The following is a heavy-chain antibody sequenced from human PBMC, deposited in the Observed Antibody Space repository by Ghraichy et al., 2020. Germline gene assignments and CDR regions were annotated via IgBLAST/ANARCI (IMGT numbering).Heavy chain of an antibody. CDR1: GITLSNYG. V-gene: IGHV3-48*02. CDR2: ITGSGRTI. Sequence: GGSLRLSCVGSGITLSNYGMNWVRQSPGKGLEWVSYITGSGRTIAYADSVKGRFTISRDNAQNSLSLQMNSLRDEDTAVYYCARGSPVVRFYYYDGMDVWGQGTTVTVSS. J-gene: IGHJ6*02. CDR3: ARGSPVVRFYYYDGMDV.